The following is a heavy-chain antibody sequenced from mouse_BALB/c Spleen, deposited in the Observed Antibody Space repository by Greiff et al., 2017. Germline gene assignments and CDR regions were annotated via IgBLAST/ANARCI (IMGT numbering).Heavy chain of an antibody. CDR1: GFTIKDTY. D-gene: IGHD3-3*01. J-gene: IGHJ4*01. CDR2: IEPANGNT. V-gene: IGHV14-3*02. CDR3: AWAGAMDY. Sequence: EVKLVESGAELVKPGASVKLSCTASGFTIKDTYMHWVKQRPDQGLEWIGRIEPANGNTKYDPKFQGKATITADTSSNTAYLQLSSLTSEDTAVYYFAWAGAMDYGGQGTSVTVSS.